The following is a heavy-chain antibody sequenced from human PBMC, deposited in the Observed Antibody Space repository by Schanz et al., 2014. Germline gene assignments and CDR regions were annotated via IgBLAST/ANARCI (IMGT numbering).Heavy chain of an antibody. Sequence: VQLVESGGGVVQPGGSVRLSCAASGFTFSGYWMSWVRQAPGKGPEWLANVKQDGIEKYYLESVRGRFTISRDDSKNMLYLQMNSLRAEDTAVYYCAKVWKDHRIAGRPGWSDGMDVWGQGTTVTVSS. V-gene: IGHV3-7*03. CDR3: AKVWKDHRIAGRPGWSDGMDV. J-gene: IGHJ6*02. CDR1: GFTFSGYW. CDR2: VKQDGIEK. D-gene: IGHD6-6*01.